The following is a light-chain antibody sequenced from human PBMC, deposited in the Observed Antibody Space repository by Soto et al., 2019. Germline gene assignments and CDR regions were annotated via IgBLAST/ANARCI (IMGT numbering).Light chain of an antibody. J-gene: IGKJ1*01. CDR3: QQYGSSPRT. Sequence: EIVLTQSPGTLSLSPGERATLSCRASQTVSSSNLAWYQQKPGQAPKVLIYGASSRATGIPDRFSGSGSGTDFTLTISRLEPEDFAVYYCQQYGSSPRTFGQGTKLEIK. CDR2: GAS. CDR1: QTVSSSN. V-gene: IGKV3-20*01.